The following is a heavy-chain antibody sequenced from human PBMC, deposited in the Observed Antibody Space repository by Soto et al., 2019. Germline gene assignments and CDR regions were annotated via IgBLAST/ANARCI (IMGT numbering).Heavy chain of an antibody. Sequence: ASVKVSCKASGYTFTGYYMHWVLQAPGQGLEWMGWINPNSGGTNYAQKFQGRVTMTRDTSISTAYMELSRLRSDDTAVYYCARAGQLWLMGIDYWGQGTLVTVYS. D-gene: IGHD5-18*01. CDR3: ARAGQLWLMGIDY. V-gene: IGHV1-2*02. CDR1: GYTFTGYY. J-gene: IGHJ4*02. CDR2: INPNSGGT.